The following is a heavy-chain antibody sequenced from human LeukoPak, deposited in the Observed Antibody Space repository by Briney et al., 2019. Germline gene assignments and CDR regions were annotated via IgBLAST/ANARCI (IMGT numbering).Heavy chain of an antibody. J-gene: IGHJ4*02. D-gene: IGHD2-21*01. CDR2: IKITGDGGTT. CDR1: GFSFNRAW. V-gene: IGHV3-15*05. Sequence: KSGGSLRLSCVASGFSFNRAWMSWVRQTPGKGLGCVGYIKITGDGGTTDYAARVKGRFAISRDDSKNTQYLEMTSPKTEDTGVHYCSADLDFYSTGRSSGPLFDVWGRGTSVTVSS. CDR3: SADLDFYSTGRSSGPLFDV.